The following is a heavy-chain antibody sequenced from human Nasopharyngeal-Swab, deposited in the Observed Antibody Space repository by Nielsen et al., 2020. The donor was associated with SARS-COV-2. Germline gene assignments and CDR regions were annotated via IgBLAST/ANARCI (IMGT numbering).Heavy chain of an antibody. CDR2: ISSSSSYI. D-gene: IGHD5/OR15-5a*01. Sequence: GSLRLSCAASGFTFSSYSMNWVRQAPGKGLEWVSSISSSSSYIYYADSVKGRFTISRDNAKNSLYLQMNSLRAEDTAVYYCARVSQRSHWYFDLWGRGTLVTVSS. V-gene: IGHV3-21*01. CDR1: GFTFSSYS. J-gene: IGHJ2*01. CDR3: ARVSQRSHWYFDL.